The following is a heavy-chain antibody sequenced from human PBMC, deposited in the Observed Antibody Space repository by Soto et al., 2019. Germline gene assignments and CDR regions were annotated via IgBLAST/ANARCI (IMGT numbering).Heavy chain of an antibody. J-gene: IGHJ4*02. D-gene: IGHD6-6*01. CDR2: IIPIFGTA. CDR1: GGTFSSYA. V-gene: IGHV1-69*13. CDR3: AREGSSSSYPEPFDY. Sequence: SVKVSCKASGGTFSSYAISWVRQAPGQGLEWMGGIIPIFGTANYAQKFQGRVTITADESTSTAYMELSSLRSEDTAVYYCAREGSSSSYPEPFDYWGQGTLVTVSS.